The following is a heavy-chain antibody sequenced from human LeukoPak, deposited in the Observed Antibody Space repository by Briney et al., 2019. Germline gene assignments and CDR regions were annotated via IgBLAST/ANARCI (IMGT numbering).Heavy chain of an antibody. V-gene: IGHV3-74*01. CDR2: INSDGSST. D-gene: IGHD6-13*01. Sequence: GGSLRLSCAASGFTFSSYWMHWVRHAPGKGLVWVSRINSDGSSTIYADSVKGRFTISRDNAMNTLYLQMNSLRAEDTAVYYCARDLYSSSWYVSFWFDPWGQGTLVTVSS. CDR1: GFTFSSYW. CDR3: ARDLYSSSWYVSFWFDP. J-gene: IGHJ5*02.